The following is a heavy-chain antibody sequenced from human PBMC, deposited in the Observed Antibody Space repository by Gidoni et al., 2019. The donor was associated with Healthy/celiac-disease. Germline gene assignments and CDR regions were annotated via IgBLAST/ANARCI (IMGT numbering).Heavy chain of an antibody. CDR2: ISAYNGNT. D-gene: IGHD4-17*01. V-gene: IGHV1-18*01. Sequence: QVQLVQSGAEVKTPGASVKVSCKASGYTFTSYGISWVRQAPGQGLEWMGWISAYNGNTNYAQKLQGRVTMTTDTSTSTAYMELRSLRSDDTAVYYCARDLTAVTNVYYYYYYGMDVWGQGTTVTVSS. J-gene: IGHJ6*02. CDR3: ARDLTAVTNVYYYYYYGMDV. CDR1: GYTFTSYG.